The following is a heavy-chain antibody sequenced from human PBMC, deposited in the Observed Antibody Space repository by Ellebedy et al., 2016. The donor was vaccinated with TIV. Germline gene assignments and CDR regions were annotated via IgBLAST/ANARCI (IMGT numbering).Heavy chain of an antibody. D-gene: IGHD3-10*01. J-gene: IGHJ3*02. CDR1: GGSISSYY. CDR3: ARGGMVRGVNDAFDI. V-gene: IGHV4-59*01. Sequence: SETLSLXXTVSGGSISSYYWSWIRQPPGKGLEWIGYIYYSGSTNYNPSLKSRVTISVDTSKNQFSLKLSSVTAADTAVYYCARGGMVRGVNDAFDIWGQGTMVTVSS. CDR2: IYYSGST.